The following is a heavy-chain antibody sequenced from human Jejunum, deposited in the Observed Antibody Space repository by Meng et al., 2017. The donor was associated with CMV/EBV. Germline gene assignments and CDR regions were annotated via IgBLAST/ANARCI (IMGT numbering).Heavy chain of an antibody. Sequence: MNWVRQAPGKGLEWVSGISNSGGSTYYADSVKGRFTISRDNSKKTLHLQINSLRAEDTAVYFCAKVPSIPNSSGYYYAKFYYGMDVWGQGTTVTVSS. D-gene: IGHD3-22*01. CDR3: AKVPSIPNSSGYYYAKFYYGMDV. CDR2: ISNSGGST. J-gene: IGHJ6*02. V-gene: IGHV3-23*01.